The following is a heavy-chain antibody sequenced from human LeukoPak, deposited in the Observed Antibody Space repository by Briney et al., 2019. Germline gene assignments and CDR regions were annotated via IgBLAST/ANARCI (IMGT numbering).Heavy chain of an antibody. CDR3: ARLAVSSGSNDY. Sequence: SETLSLTCTVSGGSITNYYWSWIRQPAGKGLEWIGRVHSSRGSNYNPSLKSRVTMSVDTSKNQVSLKLISVTAADTAVYYCARLAVSSGSNDYWGQGTLVTVSS. D-gene: IGHD6-19*01. V-gene: IGHV4-4*07. J-gene: IGHJ4*02. CDR1: GGSITNYY. CDR2: VHSSRGS.